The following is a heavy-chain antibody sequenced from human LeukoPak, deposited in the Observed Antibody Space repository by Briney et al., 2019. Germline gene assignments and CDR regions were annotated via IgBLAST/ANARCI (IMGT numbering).Heavy chain of an antibody. CDR1: GFTFSSYA. J-gene: IGHJ4*02. V-gene: IGHV3-23*01. CDR2: ISGSGGST. CDR3: AKCLRYFDWLLSPTYFDY. D-gene: IGHD3-9*01. Sequence: GGSLRLSCAASGFTFSSYAMSWVRQAPGKGLEWVSAISGSGGSTYYADSVKGRFTISRDNSKNTLYLQMNSLRAEDTAVYYCAKCLRYFDWLLSPTYFDYWGQGTLVTVSS.